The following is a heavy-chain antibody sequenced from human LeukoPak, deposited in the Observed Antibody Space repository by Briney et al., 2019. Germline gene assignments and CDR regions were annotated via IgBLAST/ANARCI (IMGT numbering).Heavy chain of an antibody. D-gene: IGHD1-26*01. V-gene: IGHV4-4*02. CDR2: IYHSGST. CDR3: ARGGSYYASDYFDY. Sequence: PSETLSLTCSVSGGSISSDNWWSWVRQPPGKGLEWIGEIYHSGSTNYNPSLKSRVTISVDTSKNQFSLKLSSVTAADTAVYYCARGGSYYASDYFDYWGQGTLVTVSS. J-gene: IGHJ4*02. CDR1: GGSISSDNW.